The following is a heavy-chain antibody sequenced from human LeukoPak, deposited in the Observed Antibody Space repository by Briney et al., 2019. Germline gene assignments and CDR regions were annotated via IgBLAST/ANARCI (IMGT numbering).Heavy chain of an antibody. CDR3: ARRRTAAAHFDP. Sequence: SETLSLTCTVSGGSISSYYWSWIRQPPGKGLEWIGYIYYSGSTNYNPSLKSRVTISVDTSKNQSSLKLSSVTAADTAVYYCARRRTAAAHFDPWGQGTLVTVSS. CDR1: GGSISSYY. D-gene: IGHD6-13*01. CDR2: IYYSGST. J-gene: IGHJ5*02. V-gene: IGHV4-59*08.